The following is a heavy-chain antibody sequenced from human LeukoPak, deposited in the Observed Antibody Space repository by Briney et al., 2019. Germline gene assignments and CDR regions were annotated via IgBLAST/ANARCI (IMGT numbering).Heavy chain of an antibody. V-gene: IGHV1-24*01. D-gene: IGHD6-19*01. J-gene: IGHJ4*02. CDR2: FDPEDGEP. Sequence: ASVKVSCKVSGYTLTESSMHWVRQAPGNGLERMGGFDPEDGEPIYAQKIQGRVTMTEDTSVHTAHMELRSLRSEDTAVYYCVTDIRSGWRNYWGQGTLITVSS. CDR3: VTDIRSGWRNY. CDR1: GYTLTESS.